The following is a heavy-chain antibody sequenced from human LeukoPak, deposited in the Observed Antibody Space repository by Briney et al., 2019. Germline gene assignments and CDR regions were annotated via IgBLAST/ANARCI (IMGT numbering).Heavy chain of an antibody. CDR2: LSGSGGSA. CDR3: ARDSSGWNIPDY. J-gene: IGHJ4*02. D-gene: IGHD6-19*01. V-gene: IGHV3-23*01. Sequence: GGSLRLSCAASGFTFSNYAMSWVRQAPGKGLEWVSALSGSGGSAYYADSVKGRFTISRDNAKNSLYLQMNSLRAEDTAVYYCARDSSGWNIPDYWGQGTLVTVSS. CDR1: GFTFSNYA.